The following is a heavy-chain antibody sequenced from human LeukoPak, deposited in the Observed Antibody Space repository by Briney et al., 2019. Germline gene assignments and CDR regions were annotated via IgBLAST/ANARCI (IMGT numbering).Heavy chain of an antibody. CDR3: ARDRNSGWPYYFDY. V-gene: IGHV3-30-3*01. CDR2: ISYDGSNK. J-gene: IGHJ4*02. CDR1: GFTFSSYA. D-gene: IGHD6-19*01. Sequence: AGGSLRLSCAASGFTFSSYAMHWVCQAPGKGLEWVAVISYDGSNKYYADSVKGRFTISRDNSKNTLYLQMNSLRAEDTAVYYCARDRNSGWPYYFDYWGQGTLVTVSS.